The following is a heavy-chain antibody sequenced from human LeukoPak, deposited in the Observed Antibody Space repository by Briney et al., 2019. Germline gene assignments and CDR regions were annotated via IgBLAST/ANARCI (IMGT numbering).Heavy chain of an antibody. CDR1: GYTFTSYY. CDR2: INPSGGST. V-gene: IGHV1-46*01. J-gene: IGHJ6*03. Sequence: AASVKVSCKASGYTFTSYYMHWVRQAPGQGLEWMGIINPSGGSTSYAQKFQGRVTMTRDMSTSTVYMELSSLRSEDTAVYYCARIRAGRLTFPYYYCYMDVWGKGTTVAVSS. CDR3: ARIRAGRLTFPYYYCYMDV. D-gene: IGHD6-6*01.